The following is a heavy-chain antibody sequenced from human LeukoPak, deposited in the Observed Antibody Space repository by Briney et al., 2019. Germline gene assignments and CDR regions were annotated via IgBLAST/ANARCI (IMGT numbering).Heavy chain of an antibody. J-gene: IGHJ4*02. Sequence: GGSLRLSCAASGFTFSSYAMSWVRQAPGKGLEWVSAISGSGGSTYYADSVKGRFTISRDNSKNTLYLQMNSLRAEDTAVYYCAKVGFSSGYLQPGYFDYWGQGTLVTVSS. V-gene: IGHV3-23*01. D-gene: IGHD3-22*01. CDR3: AKVGFSSGYLQPGYFDY. CDR2: ISGSGGST. CDR1: GFTFSSYA.